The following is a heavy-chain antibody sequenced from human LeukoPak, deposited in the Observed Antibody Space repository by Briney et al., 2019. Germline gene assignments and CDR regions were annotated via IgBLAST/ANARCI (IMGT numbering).Heavy chain of an antibody. CDR2: ISSSNTI. CDR1: GITFHNLC. V-gene: IGHV3-69-1*01. D-gene: IGHD3-10*01. J-gene: IGHJ4*02. Sequence: GSLGLFCASSGITFHNLCQKLVRQAPGEGLECVSYISSSNTIYYADSVKGRFTISRDNAKNSLYLQMNSLRAEDTAVYYCARDPYGSGSSFDYWGQGTLVTVSS. CDR3: ARDPYGSGSSFDY.